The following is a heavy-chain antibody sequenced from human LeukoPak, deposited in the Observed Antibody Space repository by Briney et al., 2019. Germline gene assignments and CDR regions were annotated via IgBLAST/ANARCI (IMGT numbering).Heavy chain of an antibody. Sequence: QPGRSLRLSCAASGFTFSSYAMHWVRQAPGKGLGWVAVISYDGSNKYYADSVKGRFTISRDNSKNTLYLQMNSLRAEDTAVYYCARDLYSLGFDNWFDPWGQGTLVTVSS. D-gene: IGHD6-13*01. CDR2: ISYDGSNK. V-gene: IGHV3-30-3*01. J-gene: IGHJ5*02. CDR1: GFTFSSYA. CDR3: ARDLYSLGFDNWFDP.